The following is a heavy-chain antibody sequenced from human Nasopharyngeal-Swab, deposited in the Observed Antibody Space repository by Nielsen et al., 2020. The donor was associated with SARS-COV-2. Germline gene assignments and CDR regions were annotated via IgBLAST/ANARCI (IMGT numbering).Heavy chain of an antibody. CDR3: ARGCVLTGPSCYYYGMDV. V-gene: IGHV3-21*01. J-gene: IGHJ6*02. D-gene: IGHD3-9*01. CDR2: ISSSSSYI. CDR1: GFTFSSYN. Sequence: GESLKISCAASGFTFSSYNMNWVRQAPGKGLEWVSSISSSSSYIYYADSVTGRFTISRDNAKNSLYLQMNSLRAEDTAVYYCARGCVLTGPSCYYYGMDVWGQGTTVTVSS.